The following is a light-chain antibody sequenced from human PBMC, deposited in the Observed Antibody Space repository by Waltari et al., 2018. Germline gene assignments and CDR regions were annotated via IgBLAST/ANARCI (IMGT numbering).Light chain of an antibody. J-gene: IGLJ2*01. Sequence: QSALTQPASVSGSPGRSITLSCTGTSSAVGFNHVSWSQQFPGQAPKLVIYDVSHRPSGVSNRFSGSKSGNTASLTISGLQAEDEADYLCSSYITSSTLFGGGTKLTVL. CDR2: DVS. CDR1: SSAVGFNH. V-gene: IGLV2-14*01. CDR3: SSYITSSTL.